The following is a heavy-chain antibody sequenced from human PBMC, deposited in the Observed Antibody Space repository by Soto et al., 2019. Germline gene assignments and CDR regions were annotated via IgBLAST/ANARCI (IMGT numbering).Heavy chain of an antibody. CDR1: GFTFSSYG. CDR3: GTGGRYEKIPPFAY. D-gene: IGHD6-19*01. J-gene: IGHJ4*02. CDR2: ILRDGSNK. Sequence: GGSLRLSCAASGFTFSSYGMHWVRQAPGKGLEWVALILRDGSNKYYADSVKGRFTISRDNSKNTLYLQMNSLRADDTAVYSCGTGGRYEKIPPFAYWAQETLSTFSS. V-gene: IGHV3-30*03.